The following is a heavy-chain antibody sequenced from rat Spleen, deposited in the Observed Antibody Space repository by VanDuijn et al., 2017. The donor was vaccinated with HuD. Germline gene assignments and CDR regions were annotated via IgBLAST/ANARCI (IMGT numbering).Heavy chain of an antibody. J-gene: IGHJ1*01. Sequence: EVQLVESGGGRVQPGRSLRLSCVASGITFNNYWMTWVRQAPTKGLEWVASITNTGVNNYYPDSVKGRFTISRDNAKRTLYLQMNSLRSEDTATYYCTRDPHTTNTLYYWYFDFWGPGTMVTVSS. CDR2: ITNTGVNN. CDR1: GITFNNYW. V-gene: IGHV5-31*01. CDR3: TRDPHTTNTLYYWYFDF. D-gene: IGHD1-6*01.